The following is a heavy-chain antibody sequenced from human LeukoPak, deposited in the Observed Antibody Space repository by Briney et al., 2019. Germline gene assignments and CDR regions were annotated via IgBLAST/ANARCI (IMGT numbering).Heavy chain of an antibody. CDR2: INPKSGAA. Sequence: ASVKVSCKASGYTFTSYYMHWVRQAPGQGLEWLGWINPKSGAADYAQQFRGRVTMTRDTSINTDYMEMKRVTSDDTAVYYCARGAEAETSPLDFWGQGTLVIVS. CDR3: ARGAEAETSPLDF. J-gene: IGHJ4*02. CDR1: GYTFTSYY. D-gene: IGHD6-13*01. V-gene: IGHV1-2*02.